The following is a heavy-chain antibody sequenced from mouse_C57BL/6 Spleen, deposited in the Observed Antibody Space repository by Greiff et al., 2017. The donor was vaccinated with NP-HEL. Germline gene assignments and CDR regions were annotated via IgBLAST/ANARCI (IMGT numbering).Heavy chain of an antibody. J-gene: IGHJ4*01. CDR2: IYPGDGDT. CDR3: ASSRDGCPEMDF. Sequence: QVQLQQSGPELVKPGASVKISCKASGYAFSSSWMNWVKQRPGKGLEWIGRIYPGDGDTNYNGKFKGKATLTADKSSSTAYMQLSSLTSEDSAVSFCASSRDGCPEMDFWGKGTSVTVSS. V-gene: IGHV1-82*01. D-gene: IGHD2-3*01. CDR1: GYAFSSSW.